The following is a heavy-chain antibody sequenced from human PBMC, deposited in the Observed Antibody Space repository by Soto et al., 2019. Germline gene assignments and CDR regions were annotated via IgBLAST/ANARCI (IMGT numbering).Heavy chain of an antibody. CDR3: ASGYPRTFGLDV. CDR1: GGSISSSSYY. Sequence: SETLSLTCTVSGGSISSSSYYWGWIPQPPGKGLEWIGSIYYSGSTYYNPSLKSRVTISVDTSKNLFSLKLSSVTAADTAVYYCASGYPRTFGLDVWGQGTTVTVSS. D-gene: IGHD3-22*01. J-gene: IGHJ6*02. CDR2: IYYSGST. V-gene: IGHV4-39*01.